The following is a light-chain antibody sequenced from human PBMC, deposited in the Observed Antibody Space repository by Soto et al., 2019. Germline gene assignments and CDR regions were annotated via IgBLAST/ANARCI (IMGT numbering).Light chain of an antibody. CDR1: QDISSV. CDR3: QQFNEFPIT. CDR2: EAS. V-gene: IGKV1-13*02. J-gene: IGKJ5*01. Sequence: DRVTITCRASQDISSVLAWYQQKPGKAPNLLIYEASSLESGVPSRFSGSGSGTDFTLTISSLQPEDFATYYCQQFNEFPITFGQGTRLEIK.